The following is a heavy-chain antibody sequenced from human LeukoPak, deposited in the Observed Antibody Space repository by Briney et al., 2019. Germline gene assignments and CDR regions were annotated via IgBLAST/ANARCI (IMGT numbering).Heavy chain of an antibody. D-gene: IGHD1-26*01. Sequence: SETLSLTCTVSGYSISSGYYWGWIRQPPGKGLEWIGSIYHSGSTYYNPSLKSRVTISVDTSKNQFSLKLSSVTAADTAVYYCAREVGATEGAFDIWGQGTMVIVSS. CDR2: IYHSGST. V-gene: IGHV4-38-2*02. CDR1: GYSISSGYY. CDR3: AREVGATEGAFDI. J-gene: IGHJ3*02.